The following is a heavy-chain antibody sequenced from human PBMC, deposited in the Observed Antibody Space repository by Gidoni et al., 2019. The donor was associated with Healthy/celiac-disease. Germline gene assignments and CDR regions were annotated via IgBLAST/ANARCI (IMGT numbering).Heavy chain of an antibody. CDR2: ISYDGSNK. V-gene: IGHV3-30-3*01. CDR3: ARVGGGRVAARRAPYYYYYGMDV. J-gene: IGHJ6*02. CDR1: GFTFSSYS. Sequence: QVQLVESGGGVVQSGRSLGLSCAASGFTFSSYSMPWVRQAPGTGLEWVAVISYDGSNKYYADSVKGRFTISRDNSKNTLYLQMNSLRAEDTAVYYCARVGGGRVAARRAPYYYYYGMDVWGQGTTVTVSS. D-gene: IGHD6-6*01.